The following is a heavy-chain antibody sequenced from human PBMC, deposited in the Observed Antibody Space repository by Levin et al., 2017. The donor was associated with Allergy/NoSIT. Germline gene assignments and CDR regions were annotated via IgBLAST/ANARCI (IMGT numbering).Heavy chain of an antibody. CDR1: GFRFASNA. V-gene: IGHV3-23*01. Sequence: AGGSLRLSCAASGFRFASNALTWVRQVPGKGLEWVSSISASGQLTYYTDSVRGRFTTSRDNSKNTMFLQMNSLRGEDTAVYYCAKKVGANGWTPIDYWGQGTLVTVSS. CDR3: AKKVGANGWTPIDY. D-gene: IGHD3-16*01. CDR2: ISASGQLT. J-gene: IGHJ4*02.